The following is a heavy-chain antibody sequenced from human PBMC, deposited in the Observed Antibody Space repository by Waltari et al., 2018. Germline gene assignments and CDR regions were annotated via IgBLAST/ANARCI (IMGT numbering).Heavy chain of an antibody. J-gene: IGHJ5*02. CDR2: VWYDGINK. CDR3: AKAPGIAVAGGWFDP. Sequence: QVQLVESGGGVVQPGRSLRLSCAASGFTFSSYGMHWVRQAPGTGLEWVAVVWYDGINKYYADSVKGRFTISRDNSKNTLYLQMNSLRAEDTAVYYCAKAPGIAVAGGWFDPWGQGTLVTVSS. V-gene: IGHV3-33*06. CDR1: GFTFSSYG. D-gene: IGHD6-19*01.